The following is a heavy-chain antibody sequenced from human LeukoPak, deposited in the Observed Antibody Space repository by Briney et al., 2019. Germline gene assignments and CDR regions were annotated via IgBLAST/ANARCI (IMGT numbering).Heavy chain of an antibody. CDR3: AKDITPTYYYGSGSYYKSRGLDY. CDR2: VRYDGSYK. CDR1: GFTFSTYG. Sequence: GGSLRLSCAASGFTFSTYGVHWVRLAPGKGLEWVAFVRYDGSYKYYADSVKGRFTISRDNSKNTLYLQMNSLRPEDTAVYYCAKDITPTYYYGSGSYYKSRGLDYWGQGTLVTVSS. J-gene: IGHJ4*02. D-gene: IGHD3-10*01. V-gene: IGHV3-30*02.